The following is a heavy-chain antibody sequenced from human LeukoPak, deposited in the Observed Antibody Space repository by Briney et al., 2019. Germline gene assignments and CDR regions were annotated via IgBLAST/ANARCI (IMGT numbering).Heavy chain of an antibody. CDR3: ARELSPRDGKGYYFDY. Sequence: RPSGTLSLTCTVSGGSISSGSYYWSWIRQPAGKALEWIGRIYSSGSTNYNPSLKSRVTISVDTSKNQFSLKLSSVTAADTAMYYCARELSPRDGKGYYFDYWGQGTLVTVSS. CDR2: IYSSGST. V-gene: IGHV4-61*02. CDR1: GGSISSGSYY. J-gene: IGHJ4*02. D-gene: IGHD2-21*02.